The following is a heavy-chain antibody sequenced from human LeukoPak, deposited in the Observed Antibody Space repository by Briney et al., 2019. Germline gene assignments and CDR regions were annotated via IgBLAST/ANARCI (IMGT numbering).Heavy chain of an antibody. CDR1: GYTFTSYD. V-gene: IGHV1-8*01. CDR2: MNPSSGNT. D-gene: IGHD2-15*01. CDR3: ARGNWGYCSGGSCYGGGNYFDY. J-gene: IGHJ4*02. Sequence: ASVKVSCKASGYTFTSYDINWVRQATGQGLEWMGWMNPSSGNTGYAQKFQGRVTMTRNTSISTAYMELSSLRSEDTAVYYCARGNWGYCSGGSCYGGGNYFDYWGQGTLVTVSS.